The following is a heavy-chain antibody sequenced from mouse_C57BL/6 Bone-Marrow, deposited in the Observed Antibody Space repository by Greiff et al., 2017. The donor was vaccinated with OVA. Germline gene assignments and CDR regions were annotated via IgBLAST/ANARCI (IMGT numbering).Heavy chain of an antibody. V-gene: IGHV14-2*01. D-gene: IGHD1-1*01. CDR2: IDPEDGET. CDR3: ARKGYGSSFDY. J-gene: IGHJ2*01. CDR1: GFNIKDYY. Sequence: EVQLQQSGAELVKPGASVKLSCTASGFNIKDYYMHWVKQRTEQGLEWIGRIDPEDGETKYAPKFQGKATITADTSSNTACLQLSSLTSEDTAVYYCARKGYGSSFDYWGQGTTLTVSS.